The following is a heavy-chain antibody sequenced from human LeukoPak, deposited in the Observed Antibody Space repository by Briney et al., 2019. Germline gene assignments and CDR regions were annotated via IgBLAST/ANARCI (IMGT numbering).Heavy chain of an antibody. J-gene: IGHJ4*02. CDR1: GYTFTSYD. V-gene: IGHV1-8*03. D-gene: IGHD3-10*01. CDR2: MNPNSGNT. CDR3: ARGLYGSGSYYNDY. Sequence: ASVKVSCKASGYTFTSYDINWVRQATGQGLEWMGWMNPNSGNTGYAQKFQGRVTITRNTSISTAYMELSSLRSEDTAVYYCARGLYGSGSYYNDYWGQGTLVTVSS.